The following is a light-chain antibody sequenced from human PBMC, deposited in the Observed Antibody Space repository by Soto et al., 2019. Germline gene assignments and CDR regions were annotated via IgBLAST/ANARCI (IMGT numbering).Light chain of an antibody. Sequence: DIVLTQSPGTLSLSPGERATLSCRASQSISSSYLAWYQQRPGQAPRVLIYGASSRATGIPDRFSGSGSGTDFTLTISRLEPEDFAVYYCQQYGMSPWTFGQGTKVEI. CDR1: QSISSSY. V-gene: IGKV3-20*01. CDR2: GAS. J-gene: IGKJ1*01. CDR3: QQYGMSPWT.